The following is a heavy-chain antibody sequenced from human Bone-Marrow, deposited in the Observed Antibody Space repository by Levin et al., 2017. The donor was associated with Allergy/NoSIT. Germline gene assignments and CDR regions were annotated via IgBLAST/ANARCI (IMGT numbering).Heavy chain of an antibody. V-gene: IGHV1-3*01. Sequence: GESLKISCKASGYTFTSYAMHWVRQAPGQRLEWMGWINAGNGNTKYSQKFQGRVTITRDTSASTAYMELSSLRSEDTAVYYCARVKYSSSWCYFDYWGQGTLVTVSS. CDR3: ARVKYSSSWCYFDY. CDR2: INAGNGNT. J-gene: IGHJ4*02. D-gene: IGHD6-13*01. CDR1: GYTFTSYA.